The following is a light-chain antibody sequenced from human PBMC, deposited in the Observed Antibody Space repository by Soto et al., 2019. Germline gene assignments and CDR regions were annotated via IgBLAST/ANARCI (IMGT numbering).Light chain of an antibody. Sequence: DIPMTQSPSTLSASVGDRVTITCRASQSISSWLAWYQQKPGKAPKLLIYDASSLECGVPSRFSGSRSGTEFTLTISSLQPDDFASYYCQQYNTYPLTFGGGTKVDIK. CDR1: QSISSW. CDR2: DAS. CDR3: QQYNTYPLT. J-gene: IGKJ4*01. V-gene: IGKV1-5*01.